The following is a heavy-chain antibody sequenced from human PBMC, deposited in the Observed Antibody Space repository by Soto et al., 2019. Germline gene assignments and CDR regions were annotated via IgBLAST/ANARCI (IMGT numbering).Heavy chain of an antibody. Sequence: ASVKVSCKASGYTFTGYYMHWVRQAPGQGLEWMGWINPNSGGTNYAQKFQGWVTMTRDTSISTAYMELSRLRSDDTAVYYCARERWQYGDYANEAFDIWGQGTMVTVS. CDR1: GYTFTGYY. J-gene: IGHJ3*02. V-gene: IGHV1-2*04. CDR3: ARERWQYGDYANEAFDI. CDR2: INPNSGGT. D-gene: IGHD4-17*01.